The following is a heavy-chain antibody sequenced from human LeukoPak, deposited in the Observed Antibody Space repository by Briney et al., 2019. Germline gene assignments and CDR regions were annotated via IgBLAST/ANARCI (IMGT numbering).Heavy chain of an antibody. D-gene: IGHD2-2*01. V-gene: IGHV1-3*01. CDR3: ARDQLPPLGGYFDL. Sequence: GASVKVSCKASGCTFTSYAMHWVRQAPGQRLEWMRWINAGNGNTKYSQKFQGRVTITRDTSASTAYMELSSLRSEDTAVYYCARDQLPPLGGYFDLWGRGTLVTVSS. CDR1: GCTFTSYA. J-gene: IGHJ2*01. CDR2: INAGNGNT.